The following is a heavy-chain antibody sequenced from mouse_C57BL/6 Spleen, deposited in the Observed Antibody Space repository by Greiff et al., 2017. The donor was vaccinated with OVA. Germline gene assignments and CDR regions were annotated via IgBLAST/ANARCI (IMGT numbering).Heavy chain of an antibody. Sequence: QVQLQQPGAELVKPGASVKLSCKASGYTFTSYWMHWVKQRPGQGLEWIGMIHPNSGSTNYNEKFKSKATLTVDKSSSTAYMQLSSLTSEDSAVYYCARECYSKFSHWYFDVWGTGTTVTVSS. CDR2: IHPNSGST. J-gene: IGHJ1*03. V-gene: IGHV1-64*01. CDR1: GYTFTSYW. CDR3: ARECYSKFSHWYFDV. D-gene: IGHD2-5*01.